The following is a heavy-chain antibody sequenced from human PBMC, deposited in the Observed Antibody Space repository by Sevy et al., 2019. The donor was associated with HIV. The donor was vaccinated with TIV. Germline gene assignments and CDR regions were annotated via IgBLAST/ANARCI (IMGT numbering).Heavy chain of an antibody. CDR3: AKDFTGYNGMDV. J-gene: IGHJ6*02. V-gene: IGHV3-30*18. D-gene: IGHD3-9*01. CDR2: ISYDGRNK. Sequence: GGSLRLSCAVSGIIFTTSGMHWVRQAPGKGLEWVAVISYDGRNKFYGDSVKGRFTISRDKPKNILYLQMNSLRVEDTAVYYCAKDFTGYNGMDVWGQGTMVTVSS. CDR1: GIIFTTSG.